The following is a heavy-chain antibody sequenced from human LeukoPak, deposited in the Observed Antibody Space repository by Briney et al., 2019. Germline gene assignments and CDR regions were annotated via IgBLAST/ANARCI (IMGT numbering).Heavy chain of an antibody. CDR3: APVYGGLQLGAFDI. D-gene: IGHD4-23*01. Sequence: GRSLRLSCAASGCTFNDYAMHWVRQAPGKGLEWVSGISWNSDSRGYAYSVKGRFTISSDHAKISLYLQTNSLRDDDTVLYYCAPVYGGLQLGAFDIWRQPTMVTVCS. CDR2: ISWNSDSR. V-gene: IGHV3-9*01. CDR1: GCTFNDYA. J-gene: IGHJ3*02.